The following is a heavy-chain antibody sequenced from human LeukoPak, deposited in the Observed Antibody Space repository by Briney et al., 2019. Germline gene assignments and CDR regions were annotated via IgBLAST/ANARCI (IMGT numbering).Heavy chain of an antibody. V-gene: IGHV1-69*04. D-gene: IGHD3-22*01. Sequence: SVKVSCKASGGTFSSYTISWVRQAPGQGLEWMGRIIPILGIANYAQKFQGRVTITADKSTSTAYIELSRLRLDAPPVYYCARDYYDSSGYLRLDYWGKGTLVTVSS. CDR3: ARDYYDSSGYLRLDY. CDR2: IIPILGIA. J-gene: IGHJ4*02. CDR1: GGTFSSYT.